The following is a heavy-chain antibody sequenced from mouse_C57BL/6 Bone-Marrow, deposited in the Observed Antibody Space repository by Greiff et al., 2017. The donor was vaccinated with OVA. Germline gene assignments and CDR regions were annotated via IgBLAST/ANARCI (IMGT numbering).Heavy chain of an antibody. CDR2: INPYNGGT. J-gene: IGHJ1*03. CDR1: GYTFTDYY. V-gene: IGHV1-19*01. CDR3: ARIPYGSSYDWYVDV. Sequence: EVKLQESGPVLVKPGASVTLSCKASGYTFTDYYMNWVKQSHGKSLEWIGGINPYNGGTSYNQKFKGQAPLTVDKSASTAYMELNSLTSEDSAVYYCARIPYGSSYDWYVDVWGTGTTVTVSS. D-gene: IGHD1-1*01.